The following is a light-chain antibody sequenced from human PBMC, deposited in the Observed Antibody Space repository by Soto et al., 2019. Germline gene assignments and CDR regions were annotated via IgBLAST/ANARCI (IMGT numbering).Light chain of an antibody. V-gene: IGLV2-23*01. CDR2: EDT. CDR1: KTDIGNYNL. Sequence: QLVLTQPASVSGSPGQSITISCTGTKTDIGNYNLVSWYQRHPDKAPKLIIYEDTKRPSGISNRFSASKSGTTASLTISGLQAEDEADYHCSSFAGSGTVVVFGGGTKLTVL. J-gene: IGLJ2*01. CDR3: SSFAGSGTVVV.